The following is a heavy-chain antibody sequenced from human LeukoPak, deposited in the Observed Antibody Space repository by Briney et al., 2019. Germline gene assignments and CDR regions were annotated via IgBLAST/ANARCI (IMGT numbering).Heavy chain of an antibody. V-gene: IGHV4-39*02. CDR1: GGSISTSRYS. D-gene: IGHD2-8*01. Sequence: SETLSLTCTVSGGSISTSRYSWGWIRQSPGKGLEWIGNILYSGTTYYNPSLKSRVTISVDTSKNQFSLKLSSVTAADTAVYYCAREVNGAFDIWGQGTMVTVSS. J-gene: IGHJ3*02. CDR3: AREVNGAFDI. CDR2: ILYSGTT.